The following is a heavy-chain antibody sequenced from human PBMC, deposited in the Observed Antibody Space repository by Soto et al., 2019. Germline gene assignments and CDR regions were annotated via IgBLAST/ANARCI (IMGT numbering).Heavy chain of an antibody. V-gene: IGHV3-23*01. CDR3: AKAPEVYSSSWSNWFDP. Sequence: GGSLRLSCAASGFTFSSYAMGWVRQAPGKGLEWVSAISGSAGSTYYADSVKGRFTISRDNSKNTLYLQMNSLRAADTAVYDCAKAPEVYSSSWSNWFDPWGQGTLVTVSS. CDR2: ISGSAGST. J-gene: IGHJ5*02. CDR1: GFTFSSYA. D-gene: IGHD6-13*01.